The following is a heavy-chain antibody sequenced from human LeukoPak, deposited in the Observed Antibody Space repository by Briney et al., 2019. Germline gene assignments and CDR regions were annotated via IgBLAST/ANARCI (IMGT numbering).Heavy chain of an antibody. CDR2: ISGSGGST. CDR1: GFTFSSYA. V-gene: IGHV3-23*01. CDR3: ARDRTEATVVTPAY. J-gene: IGHJ4*02. D-gene: IGHD4-23*01. Sequence: GGSLRLSCAASGFTFSSYAMSWVRQAPGKGLEWVSAISGSGGSTYYADSVKGRFTISRDNAKNTLYLQMNSLRVEDTAVYYCARDRTEATVVTPAYWGQGTLVTVSS.